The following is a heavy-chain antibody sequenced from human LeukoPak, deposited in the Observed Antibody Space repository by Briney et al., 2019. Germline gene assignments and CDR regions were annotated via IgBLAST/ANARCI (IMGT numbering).Heavy chain of an antibody. D-gene: IGHD3-3*01. CDR2: IRYDGSNK. Sequence: GGSLRLSCAASGFTFSNYAMSWVRQAPGKGLEWVAFIRYDGSNKYYADSVKGRFTISRDNSKNTLYLQMNSLRAEDTAVYYCATGWDDYDFWSGYSYFDYWGQGTLVTVSS. J-gene: IGHJ4*02. CDR3: ATGWDDYDFWSGYSYFDY. CDR1: GFTFSNYA. V-gene: IGHV3-30*02.